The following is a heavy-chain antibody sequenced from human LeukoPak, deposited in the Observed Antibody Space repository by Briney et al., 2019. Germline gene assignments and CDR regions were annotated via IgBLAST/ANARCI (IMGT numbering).Heavy chain of an antibody. CDR1: GGSISSGGSY. CDR3: ARDGYCSGGTCYSAVDY. Sequence: PSETLSLTCAVSGGSISSGGSYWSWVRQLPGKGLEWIGFIYHGGTTYYNPSLKSRVTISLDRSKNQFSLNLYSVTAADTAVYFCARDGYCSGGTCYSAVDYWGQGTLVTVSS. J-gene: IGHJ4*02. CDR2: IYHGGTT. V-gene: IGHV4-30-2*01. D-gene: IGHD2-15*01.